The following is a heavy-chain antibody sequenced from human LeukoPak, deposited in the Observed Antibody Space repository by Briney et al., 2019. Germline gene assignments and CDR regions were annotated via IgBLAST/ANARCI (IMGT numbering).Heavy chain of an antibody. Sequence: SETLSLTCTVSGYSISSGYYWGWIRQPPGKGLEWIGSIYHSGSTYYNPSLKSRVTISVDTSKNQFSLKLSSVTAADTAVYYCARGPRVYYYYYYMDVWGKGTTVTVSS. CDR3: ARGPRVYYYYYYMDV. V-gene: IGHV4-38-2*02. CDR1: GYSISSGYY. J-gene: IGHJ6*03. D-gene: IGHD5/OR15-5a*01. CDR2: IYHSGST.